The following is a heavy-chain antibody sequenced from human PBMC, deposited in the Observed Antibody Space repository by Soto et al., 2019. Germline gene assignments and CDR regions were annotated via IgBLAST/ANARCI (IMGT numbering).Heavy chain of an antibody. CDR2: INYSGTT. J-gene: IGHJ6*02. CDR3: ARLSDCSSSNCSHGLDV. D-gene: IGHD2-15*01. Sequence: SETLSLTCTVSGGSISSGTYYWGWVRQPPGKGLEWIGTINYSGTTYYNPSLNSRVTISVDTSKNQFSLTLTSVTAAETAVYYCARLSDCSSSNCSHGLDVWGQGTTVTVSS. V-gene: IGHV4-39*01. CDR1: GGSISSGTYY.